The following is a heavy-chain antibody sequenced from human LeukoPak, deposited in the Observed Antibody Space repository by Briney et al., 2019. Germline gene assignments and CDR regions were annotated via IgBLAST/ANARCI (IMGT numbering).Heavy chain of an antibody. CDR2: INQDGTNQ. J-gene: IGHJ3*02. Sequence: GGSLRLSCVASGFPFSGYWMDWVRQAPGKGMEWVANINQDGTNQYYAASVKGRFSISRDSAQNSLYLQMNSLRAEDTAVYYCAKSLAFTPTDAFDIWGQGTMVTVSS. D-gene: IGHD3-16*01. V-gene: IGHV3-7*03. CDR3: AKSLAFTPTDAFDI. CDR1: GFPFSGYW.